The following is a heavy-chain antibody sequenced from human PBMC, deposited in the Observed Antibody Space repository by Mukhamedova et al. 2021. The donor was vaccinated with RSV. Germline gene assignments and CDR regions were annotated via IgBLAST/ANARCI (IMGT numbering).Heavy chain of an antibody. V-gene: IGHV4-34*01. D-gene: IGHD4-23*01. CDR3: ARSPGGNKPCDY. J-gene: IGHJ4*02. Sequence: GEITHSGSTTYNPSLSSRVIMSADASKNQLSLNLTSVTAADTAVYYCARSPGGNKPCDYWGQGTPVTVSS. CDR2: ITHSGST.